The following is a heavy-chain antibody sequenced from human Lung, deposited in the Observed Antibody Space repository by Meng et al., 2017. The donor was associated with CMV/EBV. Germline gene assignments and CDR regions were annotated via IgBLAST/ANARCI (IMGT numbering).Heavy chain of an antibody. D-gene: IGHD3-3*01. J-gene: IGHJ5*02. CDR1: GDSLGDYY. V-gene: IGHV4-34*01. CDR3: ARGRRSSIFGVVGRFDP. CDR2: TNRSGTT. Sequence: LXCGVYGDSLGDYYYSWIRQSPGRGLEWIGETNRSGTTTYNPSLKSRVTISTDTSKRQVSLKLNSVTAADTAVYFCARGRRSSIFGVVGRFDPLGQGXLVTVSS.